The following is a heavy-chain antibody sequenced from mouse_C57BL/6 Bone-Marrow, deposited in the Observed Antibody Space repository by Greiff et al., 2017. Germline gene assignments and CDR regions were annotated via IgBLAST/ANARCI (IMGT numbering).Heavy chain of an antibody. CDR3: ARGGDGYYDAMDY. Sequence: VQLQQSGPELVKPGDSVKISCKASGYSFTGYFMNWVMQSHGKSLEWIGRINPYNGDTFYNQKFKGKATLTVDKSSSTAHMALRSLTSEDSAVYYCARGGDGYYDAMDYWGKGTSVTVSS. CDR1: GYSFTGYF. D-gene: IGHD2-3*01. CDR2: INPYNGDT. J-gene: IGHJ4*01. V-gene: IGHV1-20*01.